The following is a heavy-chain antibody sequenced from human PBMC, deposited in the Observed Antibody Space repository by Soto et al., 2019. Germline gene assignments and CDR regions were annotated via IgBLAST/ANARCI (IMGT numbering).Heavy chain of an antibody. CDR2: IDPSDSYT. D-gene: IGHD3-22*01. CDR3: AKTSYYDSTYYTLNLDALDI. CDR1: WYDFMKYW. Sequence: PGESLKISCKGSWYDFMKYWINWVRQMPGKGLEWMGRIDPSDSYTNYRPSFQGHVTISVDKSISTVYLQWSSLKASDTAMYYCAKTSYYDSTYYTLNLDALDIWGQGTMVTVSS. V-gene: IGHV5-10-1*01. J-gene: IGHJ3*02.